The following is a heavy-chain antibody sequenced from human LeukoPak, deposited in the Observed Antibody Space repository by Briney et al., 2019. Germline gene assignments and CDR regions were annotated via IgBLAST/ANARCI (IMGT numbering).Heavy chain of an antibody. CDR3: ASGYSSSWYYFDY. J-gene: IGHJ4*02. V-gene: IGHV4-59*08. D-gene: IGHD6-13*01. CDR1: GGSISSYY. Sequence: PSETLSLTCTVSGGSISSYYWSWIWQPPGKGLEWIGYIYYSGSTNYNPSLKSRVTISVDTSKNQFSLKLSSVTAADTAVYYCASGYSSSWYYFDYWGQGTLVTVSS. CDR2: IYYSGST.